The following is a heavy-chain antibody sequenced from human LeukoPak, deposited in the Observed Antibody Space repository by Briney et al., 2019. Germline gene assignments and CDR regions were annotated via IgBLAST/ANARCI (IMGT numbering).Heavy chain of an antibody. V-gene: IGHV4-59*08. D-gene: IGHD5-18*01. Sequence: PSETLSLTCTVSGGSISSYYWSWIRQPPGKGLEWIGYIYYSGSTNYNPSLKSRVTISVDTSKNQFSLKLSSVTAADTAVYYCARSGGSYGYSFDYWGQGTLVTVSS. CDR1: GGSISSYY. J-gene: IGHJ4*02. CDR2: IYYSGST. CDR3: ARSGGSYGYSFDY.